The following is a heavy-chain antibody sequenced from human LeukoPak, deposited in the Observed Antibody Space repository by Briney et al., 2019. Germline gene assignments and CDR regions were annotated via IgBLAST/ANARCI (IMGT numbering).Heavy chain of an antibody. CDR1: GGSISSSKYY. V-gene: IGHV4-39*07. CDR3: ARRRTGRRLTLYDY. CDR2: IYYSGSA. Sequence: SETLSLTCTVSGGSISSSKYYWGWIRQPPGKGLEWIGSIYYSGSAYYNPSLKSRVTISVDTSKNQFSLKLTSVTAADTAVYYCARRRTGRRLTLYDYWGQGTLVTVSS. D-gene: IGHD3-16*01. J-gene: IGHJ4*02.